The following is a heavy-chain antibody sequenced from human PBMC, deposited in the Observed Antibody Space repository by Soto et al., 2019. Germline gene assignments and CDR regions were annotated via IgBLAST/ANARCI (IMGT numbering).Heavy chain of an antibody. D-gene: IGHD2-8*01. J-gene: IGHJ5*02. V-gene: IGHV3-30-3*01. Sequence: PGGSLRLSCAASGFTFSSYAMHWVRQAPGKGLEWVAVISYDGSNKYYADSVKGRFTISRDNSKNTLYLQMNSLRAEDTAVYYCASSIGYCTNGVCQNNWFDPWGQGTLVTVSS. CDR1: GFTFSSYA. CDR3: ASSIGYCTNGVCQNNWFDP. CDR2: ISYDGSNK.